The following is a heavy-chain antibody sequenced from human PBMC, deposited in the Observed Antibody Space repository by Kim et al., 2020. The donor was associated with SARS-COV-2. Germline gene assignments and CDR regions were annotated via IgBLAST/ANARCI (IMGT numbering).Heavy chain of an antibody. V-gene: IGHV3-73*01. J-gene: IGHJ4*02. D-gene: IGHD1-26*01. CDR2: SDAT. Sequence: SDATAYAASVKGRFTISRDDSKNTAYLQMNSLKTEDTAVYYCSVGVTTDYWGQGTLVIVSS. CDR3: SVGVTTDY.